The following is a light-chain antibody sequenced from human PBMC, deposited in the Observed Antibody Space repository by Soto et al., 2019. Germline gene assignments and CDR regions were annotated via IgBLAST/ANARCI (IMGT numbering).Light chain of an antibody. V-gene: IGKV3-11*01. Sequence: DIVLTQSPAILSFPRGEAATLSCRASQSVSNYLAWYQQKPGQAPRLLIYDASNRATVIPARFSGSGSGTDFTLTISSLEPEDFAVYYCQQYNNWPWTFGQGTKVDIK. CDR2: DAS. CDR1: QSVSNY. J-gene: IGKJ1*01. CDR3: QQYNNWPWT.